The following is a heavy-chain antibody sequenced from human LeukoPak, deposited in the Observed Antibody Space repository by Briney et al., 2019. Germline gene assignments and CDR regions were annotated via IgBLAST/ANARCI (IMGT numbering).Heavy chain of an antibody. V-gene: IGHV4-31*03. CDR1: GGSISSGGYY. Sequence: SETLSLTCTVSGGSISSGGYYWSWIRQHPGKGLEWIGYIYYSGSTYYNPSLKSRVTISVDTSKNQFSLKLSSVTAAGTAVYYCARVGRITMVRGVIEQFDYWGQGTLVTVSS. J-gene: IGHJ4*02. D-gene: IGHD3-10*01. CDR2: IYYSGST. CDR3: ARVGRITMVRGVIEQFDY.